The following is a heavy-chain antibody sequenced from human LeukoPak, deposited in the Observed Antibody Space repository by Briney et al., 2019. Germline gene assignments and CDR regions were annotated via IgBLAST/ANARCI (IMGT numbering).Heavy chain of an antibody. J-gene: IGHJ4*02. CDR3: AKDGGRYYYDSSGYYLDY. Sequence: GGSLRLSCAASGFTFSSYAMSWVRQAPGKGLEWVSAISGSGDSTYYADSVKGRFTTSRDNSKNTLYLQMNSLRAEDTAVYYCAKDGGRYYYDSSGYYLDYWGQGTLVTVSS. V-gene: IGHV3-23*01. CDR2: ISGSGDST. D-gene: IGHD3-22*01. CDR1: GFTFSSYA.